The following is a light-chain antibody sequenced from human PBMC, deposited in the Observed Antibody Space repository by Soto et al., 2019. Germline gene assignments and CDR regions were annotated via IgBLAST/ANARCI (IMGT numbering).Light chain of an antibody. CDR3: GTWDSSLSTGL. CDR2: DNN. CDR1: TFNIGNNF. J-gene: IGLJ2*01. V-gene: IGLV1-51*01. Sequence: QAVVTQPPSVSAAPGQKVTISCSGSTFNIGNNFVSWYQQLPGTAPKLLIYDNNKRPSGIPDRFSGSKSGTSATLGITGLQTGDEADYYCGTWDSSLSTGLFGGGTKLTVL.